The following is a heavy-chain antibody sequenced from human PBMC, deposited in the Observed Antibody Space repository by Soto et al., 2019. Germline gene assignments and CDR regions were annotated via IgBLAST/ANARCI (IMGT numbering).Heavy chain of an antibody. J-gene: IGHJ4*02. Sequence: GGSLRLSCAASGFTFSSYSMNWVRQAPGKGLEWVSSISSSSSYIYYADSVKGRFTISRDNAKNSLYLQMNSLRAEDTAVCYCARTYYYYDSSGYHYVYYFDYWGQGTLVTVSS. CDR3: ARTYYYYDSSGYHYVYYFDY. CDR2: ISSSSSYI. V-gene: IGHV3-21*01. D-gene: IGHD3-22*01. CDR1: GFTFSSYS.